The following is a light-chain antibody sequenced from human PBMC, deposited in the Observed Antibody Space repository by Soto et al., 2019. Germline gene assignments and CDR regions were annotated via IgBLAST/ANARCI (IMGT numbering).Light chain of an antibody. J-gene: IGKJ5*01. Sequence: ESVLTQSPVTRSLSPAERSTLSCMASQSVSSNYLAWYQQKPGQAPRLLIYGASTRASGIPDRFSGSGSGTDFTLTISRLEPEDSAVYYCQQYGDSLSITFGQGTRLEIK. CDR3: QQYGDSLSIT. V-gene: IGKV3-20*01. CDR1: QSVSSNY. CDR2: GAS.